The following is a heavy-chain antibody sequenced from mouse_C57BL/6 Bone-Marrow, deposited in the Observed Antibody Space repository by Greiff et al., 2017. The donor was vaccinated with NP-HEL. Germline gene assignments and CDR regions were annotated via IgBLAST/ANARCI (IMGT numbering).Heavy chain of an antibody. J-gene: IGHJ2*01. CDR3: VRQGYDGYYLDY. Sequence: EVKLMESGGGLVQPKGSLKLSCAASGFSFNTYAMNWVRQAPGKGLEWVARLRSKSNNYATYYADSLKDRLTISRDDSESMLYLQMNNLKTEDTAMYYCVRQGYDGYYLDYWGQGTTLTVSS. CDR1: GFSFNTYA. D-gene: IGHD2-3*01. CDR2: LRSKSNNYAT. V-gene: IGHV10-1*01.